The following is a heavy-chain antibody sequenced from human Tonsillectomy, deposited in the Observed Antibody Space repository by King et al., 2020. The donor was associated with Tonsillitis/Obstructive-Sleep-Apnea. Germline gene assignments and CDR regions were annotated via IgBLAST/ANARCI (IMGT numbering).Heavy chain of an antibody. J-gene: IGHJ6*02. Sequence: HVQLVESGGGVVQPGRSLRLSCAASGFTFSSYGMHWIRQAPGKGLEWVAVIWYDGSNKYYADSVKGRFTISRDNSKNTLYLQMNSLRAEDTAVYYCASDPLLGSGRGGMDVWGQGTTVTVSS. CDR1: GFTFSSYG. CDR3: ASDPLLGSGRGGMDV. CDR2: IWYDGSNK. V-gene: IGHV3-33*01. D-gene: IGHD3-10*01.